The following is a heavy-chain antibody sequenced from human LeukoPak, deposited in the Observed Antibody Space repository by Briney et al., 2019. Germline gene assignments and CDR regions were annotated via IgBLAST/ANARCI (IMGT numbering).Heavy chain of an antibody. CDR3: AKDQCTRTSCDGYPGH. CDR1: GFTFSSYC. V-gene: IGHV3-30*02. Sequence: GGSLRLSCAASGFTFSSYCMHWVRQAPGKGLEWVAFIHFDGSTKYSGDSVKGRFTVSRDNSKNTLYLQMNSLRPEDTAVYYCAKDQCTRTSCDGYPGHWGQGTLVTVSS. CDR2: IHFDGSTK. D-gene: IGHD2-2*01. J-gene: IGHJ4*02.